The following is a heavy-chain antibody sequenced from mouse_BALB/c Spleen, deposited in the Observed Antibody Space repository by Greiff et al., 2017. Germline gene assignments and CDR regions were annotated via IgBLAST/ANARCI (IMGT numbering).Heavy chain of an antibody. CDR3: ARSHYDYDVGAMDY. Sequence: VQLQQSGPELVKPGASVKMSCKASGYTFTSYVMHWVKQKPGQGLEWIGYINPYNDGTKYNEKFKGKATLTSDKSSNTAYLQLSSLTSEDTAVYYCARSHYDYDVGAMDYWGQGTSVTVSS. CDR1: GYTFTSYV. V-gene: IGHV1-14*01. D-gene: IGHD2-4*01. J-gene: IGHJ4*01. CDR2: INPYNDGT.